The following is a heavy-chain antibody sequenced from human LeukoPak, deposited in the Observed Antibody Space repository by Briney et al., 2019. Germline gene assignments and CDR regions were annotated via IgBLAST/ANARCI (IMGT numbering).Heavy chain of an antibody. V-gene: IGHV5-10-1*01. Sequence: GESLKISCKGSGYSFTTLWLTWVRQMPGKGLEWLGSLDPSDSYTNYSPSFQGHVTISADKSISTAYLQWSSLKASDTAMYYCARQTGYTSGWYAAWGQGTLVTVSS. CDR1: GYSFTTLW. J-gene: IGHJ5*02. CDR3: ARQTGYTSGWYAA. D-gene: IGHD6-19*01. CDR2: LDPSDSYT.